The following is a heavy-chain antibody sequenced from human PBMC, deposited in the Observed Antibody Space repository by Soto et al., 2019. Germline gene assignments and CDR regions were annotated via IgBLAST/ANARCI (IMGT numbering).Heavy chain of an antibody. D-gene: IGHD3-10*01. CDR2: IYYSGST. J-gene: IGHJ6*02. CDR1: GGSISSSSYY. Sequence: SETLSLTCTVSGGSISSSSYYWGWIRQPPGKGLEWIGSIYYSGSTYYNPSLKSRVTISVDTSKNQFSLKLSSVTAADTAVYFCARFTMVRGVIVYYYYGMDVWGQGTTVT. V-gene: IGHV4-39*01. CDR3: ARFTMVRGVIVYYYYGMDV.